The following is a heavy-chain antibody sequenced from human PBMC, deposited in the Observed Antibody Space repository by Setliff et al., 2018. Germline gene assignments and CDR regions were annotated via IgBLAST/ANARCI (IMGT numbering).Heavy chain of an antibody. CDR1: GYTFTSYG. CDR2: ISAYNGNT. J-gene: IGHJ6*02. V-gene: IGHV1-18*01. Sequence: ASVKVSCKASGYTFTSYGISWVRQAPGQGLEWMGWISAYNGNTNYAQKLQDRVTMTTDTSTSTAYMELRSLRSDDTAVYYCARVGVYYYDSSGYHRSPYYYYYGMDVWGQGTTVTVSS. D-gene: IGHD3-22*01. CDR3: ARVGVYYYDSSGYHRSPYYYYYGMDV.